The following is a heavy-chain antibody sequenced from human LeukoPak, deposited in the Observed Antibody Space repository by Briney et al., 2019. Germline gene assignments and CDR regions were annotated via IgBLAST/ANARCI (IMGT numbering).Heavy chain of an antibody. D-gene: IGHD3-16*01. J-gene: IGHJ4*02. CDR2: IRYDGSNK. V-gene: IGHV3-30*02. CDR3: AKGRLITPDY. CDR1: GFTFTIYG. Sequence: QAGGSLRLSCAASGFTFTIYGMHWVRQAPGKGLEWVAFIRYDGSNKYYADSVKGRFTISRDNSKNTLYLQMNSLRAEDTAVYYCAKGRLITPDYWGQGTLVTVSS.